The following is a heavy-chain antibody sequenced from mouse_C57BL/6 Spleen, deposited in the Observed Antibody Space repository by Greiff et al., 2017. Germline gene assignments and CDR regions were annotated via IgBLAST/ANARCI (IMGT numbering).Heavy chain of an antibody. CDR3: ARKGATEYFDV. J-gene: IGHJ1*03. D-gene: IGHD1-1*01. CDR2: IWSGGST. V-gene: IGHV2-2*01. CDR1: GFSLTSYG. Sequence: VKLQQSGPGLVQPSQSLSITCTVSGFSLTSYGVHWVRQSPGKGLEWLGVIWSGGSTDYNAAFISRLSISKDNSKSQVFFKMNSLQADDTAIYYCARKGATEYFDVWGTGTTVTVSS.